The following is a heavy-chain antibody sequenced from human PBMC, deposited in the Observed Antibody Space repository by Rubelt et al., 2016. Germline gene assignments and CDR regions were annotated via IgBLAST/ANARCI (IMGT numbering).Heavy chain of an antibody. CDR1: GGSISGYF. D-gene: IGHD6-13*01. Sequence: QVQLQESGPGLVKPSETLSLTCTVSGGSISGYFWSWIRQPPGKELEWIGYIYYTGTTNYSPSLKSRVTISVDTSKNQFSLSLRSITAADRAVYYWARHVGSSWYWAFDIWGQGTMVTVSS. CDR2: IYYTGTT. J-gene: IGHJ3*02. V-gene: IGHV4-59*08. CDR3: ARHVGSSWYWAFDI.